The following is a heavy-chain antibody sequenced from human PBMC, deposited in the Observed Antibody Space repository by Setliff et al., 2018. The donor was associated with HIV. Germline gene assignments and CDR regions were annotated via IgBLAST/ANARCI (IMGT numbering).Heavy chain of an antibody. CDR1: GGSISSSSYY. V-gene: IGHV4-39*07. Sequence: PSETLSLTCTVSGGSISSSSYYWGWIRQPPGKGLEWIGSIYYSGSTYYNPSLKSRVTISVDTSKNQFSLKLSSVTAADTAVYYCAGFRVTMIVVDCYFDYWGQGTLVTVS. CDR2: IYYSGST. CDR3: AGFRVTMIVVDCYFDY. D-gene: IGHD3-22*01. J-gene: IGHJ4*02.